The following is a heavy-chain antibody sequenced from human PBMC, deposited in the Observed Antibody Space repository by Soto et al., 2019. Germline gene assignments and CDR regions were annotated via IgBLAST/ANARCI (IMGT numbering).Heavy chain of an antibody. CDR2: INHSGST. Sequence: QVQLQQWGAGLLKPSETLSLTCAVYGGSFSGYYWSWIRQPPGKGLEWIGEINHSGSTNYNPSLKRRVTISVDTSKNPFSLKLSSVTAADTAVYYCARGEVDIVVVPAAIPFDYWGQGTLVTVSS. CDR1: GGSFSGYY. V-gene: IGHV4-34*01. CDR3: ARGEVDIVVVPAAIPFDY. J-gene: IGHJ4*02. D-gene: IGHD2-2*03.